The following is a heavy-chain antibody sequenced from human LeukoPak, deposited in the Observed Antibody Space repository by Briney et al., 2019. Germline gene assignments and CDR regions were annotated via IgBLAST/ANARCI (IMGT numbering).Heavy chain of an antibody. CDR3: ATISSGWTPFDY. CDR1: GFTFSDYY. D-gene: IGHD6-19*01. J-gene: IGHJ4*02. V-gene: IGHV3-11*01. Sequence: GGSLRLSCAASGFTFSDYYMSWIRQAPGKGLEWVSYISSSGSTIYYADSVKGRFTISRDNAKNSLYLQVNSLRAEDTAVYYCATISSGWTPFDYWGQGTLVTVSS. CDR2: ISSSGSTI.